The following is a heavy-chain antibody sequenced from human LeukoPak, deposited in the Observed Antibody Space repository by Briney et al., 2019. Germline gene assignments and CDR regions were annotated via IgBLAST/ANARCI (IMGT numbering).Heavy chain of an antibody. D-gene: IGHD3-3*01. CDR1: GGTFSSYA. Sequence: SVKVSCKASGGTFSSYAISWVRQAPGQGLEWMGGIIPIFGTANYAQKFQGRVTITADESTSTAYMELSSLRSEDTAVYYCARGRWSGYLSSGHYYMDVWGKGTTVTVSS. CDR2: IIPIFGTA. CDR3: ARGRWSGYLSSGHYYMDV. J-gene: IGHJ6*03. V-gene: IGHV1-69*13.